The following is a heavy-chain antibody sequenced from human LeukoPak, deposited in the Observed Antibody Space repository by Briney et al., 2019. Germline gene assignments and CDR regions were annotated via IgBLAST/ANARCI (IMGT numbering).Heavy chain of an antibody. Sequence: GGSLRLSCAASGFTFDDYGMSWVRQAPGKGLEWVSGINWNGGSTGYADSVKGRFTISRDNAKNSLYLQMNSLRAEDTALYYCARAPIWTTVVTIGYFQHWGQGTLVTVSS. D-gene: IGHD4-23*01. V-gene: IGHV3-20*04. CDR3: ARAPIWTTVVTIGYFQH. CDR1: GFTFDDYG. CDR2: INWNGGST. J-gene: IGHJ1*01.